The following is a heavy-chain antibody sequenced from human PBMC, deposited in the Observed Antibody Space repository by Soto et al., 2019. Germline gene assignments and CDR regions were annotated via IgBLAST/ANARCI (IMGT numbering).Heavy chain of an antibody. CDR2: IFSGDSDT. Sequence: GESLKISCKGSGYRFTNYWIAWLRQMPGKGLEWMGIIFSGDSDTRYGPSFQGQVTISADRSSDTAYLQWSSLKASDTAMYFCARQDDFGSGRIDYWGQGTLVTVSS. V-gene: IGHV5-51*01. CDR1: GYRFTNYW. D-gene: IGHD3-10*01. CDR3: ARQDDFGSGRIDY. J-gene: IGHJ4*02.